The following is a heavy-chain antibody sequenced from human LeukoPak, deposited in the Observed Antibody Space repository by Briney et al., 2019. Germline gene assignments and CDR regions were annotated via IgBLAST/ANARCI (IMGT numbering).Heavy chain of an antibody. CDR3: ARLNRRITIFGVVKNKGYYFDY. J-gene: IGHJ4*02. D-gene: IGHD3-3*01. CDR1: GGSFSGYD. CDR2: IKHSGST. Sequence: SETLSLTCAVYGGSFSGYDWSWVRQAPGKGLEWVGEIKHSGSTNYNPSLKSRVTISVDTSKNQFSLKLSSVTAADTAVYYCARLNRRITIFGVVKNKGYYFDYWGQGTLVTVSS. V-gene: IGHV4-34*01.